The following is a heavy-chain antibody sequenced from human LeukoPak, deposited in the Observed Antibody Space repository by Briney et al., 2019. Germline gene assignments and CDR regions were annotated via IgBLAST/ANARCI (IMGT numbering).Heavy chain of an antibody. Sequence: SGTLSLTCAVSGGSISSSNWWSWVRQPPGKGLEWIGEIYHGGNTNYNPSLKSRVTISVDKSKNQFSLKLTSVTAADTAVYYCARAGGVKTAALDLDYWGQGTLVTVSS. CDR2: IYHGGNT. CDR1: GGSISSSNW. J-gene: IGHJ4*02. D-gene: IGHD6-25*01. V-gene: IGHV4-4*02. CDR3: ARAGGVKTAALDLDY.